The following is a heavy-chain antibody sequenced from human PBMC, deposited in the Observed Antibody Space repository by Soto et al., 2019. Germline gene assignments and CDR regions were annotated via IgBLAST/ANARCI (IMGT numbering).Heavy chain of an antibody. CDR3: ARFSGGSYNTYYFYYGMDV. J-gene: IGHJ6*02. V-gene: IGHV1-18*04. CDR1: GYTFTSYG. D-gene: IGHD2-15*01. Sequence: QVKLVQSGAEVKKPGASVKVSCKASGYTFTSYGISWVRQAPGQGLDWMGWISAYNGNTKYAQDVEGRVTMTTDTSTSTAYMWLRSLRSDDTAMYYCARFSGGSYNTYYFYYGMDVWGQGTTVTVSS. CDR2: ISAYNGNT.